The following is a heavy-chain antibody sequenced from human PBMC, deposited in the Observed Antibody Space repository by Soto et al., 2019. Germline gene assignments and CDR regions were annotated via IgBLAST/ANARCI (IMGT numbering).Heavy chain of an antibody. CDR3: ARLGVVPAATYYYGMEV. Sequence: ASVKVSCKASGGTFSSYAISWVRQAPGQGLEWMGGIIPIFGTANYAQKFQGRVTITADESTSTAYMELSSLRSEDTAVYYCARLGVVPAATYYYGMEVWGQGTTVTVSS. CDR2: IIPIFGTA. J-gene: IGHJ6*02. D-gene: IGHD2-2*01. V-gene: IGHV1-69*13. CDR1: GGTFSSYA.